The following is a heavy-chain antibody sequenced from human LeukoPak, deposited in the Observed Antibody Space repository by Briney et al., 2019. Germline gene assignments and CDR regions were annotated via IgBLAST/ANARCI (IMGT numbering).Heavy chain of an antibody. Sequence: SVKVSCKASGGTFSSYAFSWVRQAPGQGLEWLGGIIPIVGTTNYAQMFQGRVTITADESTSTAYMELSSLRSEDTAVYYCARGTPGCGSCYGYWGQGTLVTVSS. CDR2: IIPIVGTT. CDR1: GGTFSSYA. V-gene: IGHV1-69*13. D-gene: IGHD2-15*01. CDR3: ARGTPGCGSCYGY. J-gene: IGHJ4*02.